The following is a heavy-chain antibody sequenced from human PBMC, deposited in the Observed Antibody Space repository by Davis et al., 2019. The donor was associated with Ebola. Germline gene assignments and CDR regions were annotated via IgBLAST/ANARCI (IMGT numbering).Heavy chain of an antibody. J-gene: IGHJ3*02. V-gene: IGHV3-23*01. CDR3: ARGDYYDSSFADAFDI. Sequence: GGSLRLSCAASGFTFSSYAMSWVRQAPGKGLEWVSSISSSGGTTYYTDSVKGRFTISRDNSKNTLSLQMNSLRVEDTAVYYCARGDYYDSSFADAFDIWGPGTMVTVSS. D-gene: IGHD3-22*01. CDR2: ISSSGGTT. CDR1: GFTFSSYA.